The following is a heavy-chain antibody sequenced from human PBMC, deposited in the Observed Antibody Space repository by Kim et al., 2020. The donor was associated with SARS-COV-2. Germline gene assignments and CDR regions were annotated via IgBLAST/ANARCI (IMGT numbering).Heavy chain of an antibody. Sequence: ASVKVSCKVSGYTLSELSMHWVRQAPGKGLEWMGGFDLEDGETIYAQKFQGRVTMTEDTSTDTPYMELSGLRSEDTAVYYCATNFPYCSGGNCYRYFHHWGQGTLVTVSS. D-gene: IGHD2-15*01. CDR2: FDLEDGET. V-gene: IGHV1-24*01. J-gene: IGHJ1*01. CDR1: GYTLSELS. CDR3: ATNFPYCSGGNCYRYFHH.